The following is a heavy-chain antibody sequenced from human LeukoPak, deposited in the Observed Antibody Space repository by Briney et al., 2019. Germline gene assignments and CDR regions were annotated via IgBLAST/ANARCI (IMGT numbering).Heavy chain of an antibody. Sequence: GGSLRLSCAASGFTVSGNYMIWVRQTPGKRLEWVSLIYSGGNTYYTDSVKGRFTISRDNSENTLYLQMNSLRTEDTAVYYCARVIAAATIDYWGQGTLVTVSS. V-gene: IGHV3-53*01. CDR3: ARVIAAATIDY. CDR1: GFTVSGNY. D-gene: IGHD6-13*01. J-gene: IGHJ4*02. CDR2: IYSGGNT.